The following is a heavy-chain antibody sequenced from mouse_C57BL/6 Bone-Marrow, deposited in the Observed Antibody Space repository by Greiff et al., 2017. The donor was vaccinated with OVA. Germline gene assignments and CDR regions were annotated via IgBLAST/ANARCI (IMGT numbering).Heavy chain of an antibody. J-gene: IGHJ2*01. Sequence: EVQLQESGPELVKPGASVKIPCKASGYTFTDYYMDWVKQSHGQSLEWIGDINPNNGGTIYNQKFKGKATLTVDTSSSTAYMELRSLTSEDTAVYYCARRGNRYFDYWGQGTTLTVAS. CDR1: GYTFTDYY. CDR2: INPNNGGT. CDR3: ARRGNRYFDY. V-gene: IGHV1-18*01. D-gene: IGHD2-14*01.